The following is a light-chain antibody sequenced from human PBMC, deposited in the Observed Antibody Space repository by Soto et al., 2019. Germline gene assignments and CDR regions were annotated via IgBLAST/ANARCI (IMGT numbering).Light chain of an antibody. J-gene: IGLJ2*01. CDR2: DVS. CDR3: SSYTSSSLVV. V-gene: IGLV2-14*03. CDR1: SSDVGGYNY. Sequence: QSVLTQPASVSGSPGQSITISCTGTSSDVGGYNYVSWYQHHPGKAPKLIIYDVSNRPSGVSNRFSGSKSGNSASLTISGLQPEDEADYYCSSYTSSSLVVFGGGTQLTVL.